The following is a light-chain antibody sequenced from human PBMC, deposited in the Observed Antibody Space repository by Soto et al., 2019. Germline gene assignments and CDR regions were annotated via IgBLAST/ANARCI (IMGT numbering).Light chain of an antibody. CDR3: QRYGSSPLIN. V-gene: IGKV3-20*01. CDR1: QSVSSSS. CDR2: GTS. Sequence: ETVLTQSQGTLSLSPGERATLSCRASQSVSSSSLAWYQQRPGQAPRLLIYGTSSRATGIPDRFSGSGSGTEFTLTISRLEPEDFAVYFCQRYGSSPLINCGKGIRLEIK. J-gene: IGKJ5*01.